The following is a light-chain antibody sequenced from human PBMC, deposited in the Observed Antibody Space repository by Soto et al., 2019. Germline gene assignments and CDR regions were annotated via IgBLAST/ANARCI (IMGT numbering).Light chain of an antibody. J-gene: IGKJ1*01. CDR1: HIVSVNY. CDR3: QQYGNSPGT. CDR2: GAV. V-gene: IGKV3-20*01. Sequence: ETVLTQSPGTLSLSPGDRATLSCRASHIVSVNYLAWYQQKPGQAPRLLIYGAVSRATGIPDRFTGSGSGTDFTLTISRLEPEDFAVYFCQQYGNSPGTFGQGTKVEIK.